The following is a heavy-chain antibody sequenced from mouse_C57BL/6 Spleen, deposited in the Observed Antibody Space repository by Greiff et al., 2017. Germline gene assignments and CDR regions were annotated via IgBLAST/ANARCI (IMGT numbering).Heavy chain of an antibody. Sequence: EVKLVESGGGLVKPGGSLKLSCAASGFTFSDYGMHWVRQAPEKGLEWVAYISSGSSTIYYADTVKGRFTISRDNAKNTLFLQMTSLRSEDTAMYYCAREGDYDERAFAYWGQGTLVTVSA. CDR2: ISSGSSTI. J-gene: IGHJ3*01. D-gene: IGHD2-4*01. CDR1: GFTFSDYG. CDR3: AREGDYDERAFAY. V-gene: IGHV5-17*01.